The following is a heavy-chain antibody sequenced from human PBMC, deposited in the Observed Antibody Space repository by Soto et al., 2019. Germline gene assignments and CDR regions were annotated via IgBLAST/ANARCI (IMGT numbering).Heavy chain of an antibody. D-gene: IGHD5-18*01. V-gene: IGHV3-30-3*01. CDR2: ISHDGSNK. J-gene: IGHJ4*02. Sequence: QVQLVESGGGVVQPGRSLSLSCAASGFTFRSYAMHWVRQAPGKGLEWVAVISHDGSNKYYADSVKGRFTISRDNSKNTLYLQMNSLRAEDTAVYYCARDGGGYSYGTPDYWGQGTLVTVSS. CDR3: ARDGGGYSYGTPDY. CDR1: GFTFRSYA.